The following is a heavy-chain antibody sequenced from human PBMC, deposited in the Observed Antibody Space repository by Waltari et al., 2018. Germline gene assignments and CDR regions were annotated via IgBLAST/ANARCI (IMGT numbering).Heavy chain of an antibody. J-gene: IGHJ6*02. V-gene: IGHV3-53*01. D-gene: IGHD2-15*01. CDR1: GFTVSSNH. CDR2: FSLVRST. CDR3: ARNLAERLYYYGMDV. Sequence: EVQLVESGGGLIQPGGSLILSCAASGFTVSSNHMSGVRQAPGKGLEWVSFFSLVRSTYYADSVNGRFPLSRDNSKNTLYLQMNSLRAEDTSVYYCARNLAERLYYYGMDVWGQGTPLPLSS.